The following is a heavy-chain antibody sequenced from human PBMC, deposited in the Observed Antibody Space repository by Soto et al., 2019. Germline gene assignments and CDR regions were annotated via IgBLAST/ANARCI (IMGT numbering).Heavy chain of an antibody. CDR2: INSDGSDT. J-gene: IGHJ4*02. Sequence: EVQLVESGGGLVQPGGSLRLSCVVSGFTFSRYWMHWVRQAPGKGLEWISRINSDGSDTAYAGSVKGRFNISRDNAKNMLDLQISSLTAEDTAVYYCLAEETNCFDFWGQGTLLTVCS. CDR3: LAEETNCFDF. CDR1: GFTFSRYW. V-gene: IGHV3-74*03.